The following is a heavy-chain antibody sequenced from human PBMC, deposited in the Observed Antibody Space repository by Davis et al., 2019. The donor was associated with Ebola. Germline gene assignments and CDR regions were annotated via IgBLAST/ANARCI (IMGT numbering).Heavy chain of an antibody. CDR2: ISGSGGST. J-gene: IGHJ4*02. Sequence: PGGSLRLSCAASGFTFSSYAMSWVRQAPGKGLEWVSAISGSGGSTYYADSVKGRFTISRDNSKNTLYLQMNSLRAEDTAVYYCATRDYIAGSPGVYWGQGTLVTVSS. D-gene: IGHD6-13*01. CDR3: ATRDYIAGSPGVY. V-gene: IGHV3-23*01. CDR1: GFTFSSYA.